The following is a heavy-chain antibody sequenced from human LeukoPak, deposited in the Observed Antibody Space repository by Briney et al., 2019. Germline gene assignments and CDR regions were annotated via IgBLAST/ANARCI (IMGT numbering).Heavy chain of an antibody. CDR1: GFTFSSYW. D-gene: IGHD5-12*01. J-gene: IGHJ4*02. CDR2: IKQDGSEK. CDR3: ARAGYSGYDSRVFRY. V-gene: IGHV3-7*01. Sequence: PGGSLRLSCAASGFTFSSYWMSWVRQAPGKGLEWVANIKQDGSEKYYVDSVKGRFTISRDNAKNSLYLQMNSLRAEDTAAYYCARAGYSGYDSRVFRYWGQGTLVTVSS.